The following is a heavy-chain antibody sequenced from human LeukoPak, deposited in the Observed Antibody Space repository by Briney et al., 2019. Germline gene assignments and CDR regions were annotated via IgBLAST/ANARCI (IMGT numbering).Heavy chain of an antibody. CDR3: ARDPGDSSTDY. CDR2: IWYDGSNK. D-gene: IGHD6-13*01. CDR1: GFTFSSYG. Sequence: PGRSLRLSCAASGFTFSSYGMHWVRQAPGKGLEWVAVIWYDGSNKYYADSVKGQFTISRDNSKNTLYLQMNSLRAEDTAVYYCARDPGDSSTDYWGQGTLVTVSS. V-gene: IGHV3-33*01. J-gene: IGHJ4*02.